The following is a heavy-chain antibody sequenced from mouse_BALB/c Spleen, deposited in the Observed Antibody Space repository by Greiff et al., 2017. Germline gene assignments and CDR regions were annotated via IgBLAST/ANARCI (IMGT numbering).Heavy chain of an antibody. CDR3: TRDDGYYGRFAY. CDR1: GYTFTSYY. J-gene: IGHJ3*01. CDR2: INPSNGGT. V-gene: IGHV1S81*02. D-gene: IGHD2-3*01. Sequence: VQRVESGAELVKPGASVKLSCKASGYTFTSYYMYWVKQRPGQGLEWIGEINPSNGGTNFNEKFKSKATLTVDKSSSTAYMQLSSLTSEDSAVYYCTRDDGYYGRFAYWGQGTLVTVSA.